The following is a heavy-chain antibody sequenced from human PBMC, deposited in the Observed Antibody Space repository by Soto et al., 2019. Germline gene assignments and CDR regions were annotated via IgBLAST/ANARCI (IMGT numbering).Heavy chain of an antibody. CDR1: GFTFSRYA. V-gene: IGHV3-30-3*01. CDR3: ARDLSALYDY. J-gene: IGHJ4*02. Sequence: PGGSLRLSCAASGFTFSRYAMHWVRQAPGKGLEWVAVISYEGNSKYYADSVKGRFTIARDNSKNTLYLQMNSLRVEDTAMYYCARDLSALYDYWGQGTLVTVSS. D-gene: IGHD6-6*01. CDR2: ISYEGNSK.